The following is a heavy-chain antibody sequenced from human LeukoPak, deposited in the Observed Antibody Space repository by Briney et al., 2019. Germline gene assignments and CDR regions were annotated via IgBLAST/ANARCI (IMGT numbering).Heavy chain of an antibody. CDR3: ARAPRPRYSSGWPTNY. D-gene: IGHD6-19*01. CDR2: INTNTGNP. CDR1: GYAFTSYA. V-gene: IGHV7-4-1*02. J-gene: IGHJ4*02. Sequence: ASVKVSSKASGYAFTSYAMNWVRQAPGQGLEWMGWINTNTGNPTYAQGFTGRFVFSLDTSVSTAYLQISSLKAEDTAVYYCARAPRPRYSSGWPTNYWGQGTLVTVSS.